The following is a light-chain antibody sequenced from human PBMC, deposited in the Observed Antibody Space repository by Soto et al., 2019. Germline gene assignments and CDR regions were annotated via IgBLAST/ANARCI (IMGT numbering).Light chain of an antibody. CDR2: HAS. CDR1: QSVYST. CDR3: QQYNQWPLT. J-gene: IGKJ4*01. V-gene: IGKV3-15*01. Sequence: EIVMTQSPATLSVSPGERATLSCRASQSVYSTLAWYQQKPGQAPSLLIYHASTRATGIPARFSGSASGTEFTLTISRLQSEDFAVYYCQQYNQWPLTFGGGTKLEIK.